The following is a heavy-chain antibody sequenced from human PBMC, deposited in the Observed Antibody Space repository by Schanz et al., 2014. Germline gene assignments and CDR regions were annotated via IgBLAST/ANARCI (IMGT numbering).Heavy chain of an antibody. CDR2: ISDSGGSM. Sequence: ESGGGLVQPGGSLRVSCAATGFTFSDYAMSWVRQAPGKGLEWVSAISDSGGSMFYADSVKGRFTISRDNSRNTLYLQMTGLRAEDTAVYYCVKEGTVVSGSPRDYWGQGALVTVSS. V-gene: IGHV3-23*01. CDR3: VKEGTVVSGSPRDY. J-gene: IGHJ4*02. CDR1: GFTFSDYA. D-gene: IGHD3-10*01.